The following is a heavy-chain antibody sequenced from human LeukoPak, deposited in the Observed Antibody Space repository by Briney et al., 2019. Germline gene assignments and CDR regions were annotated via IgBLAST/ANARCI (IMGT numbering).Heavy chain of an antibody. CDR1: GFTFSDYY. CDR3: ARGTVTMTGYFDY. CDR2: ISSSGSTI. D-gene: IGHD4-17*01. V-gene: IGHV3-11*04. J-gene: IGHJ4*02. Sequence: GGSLRLSCAASGFTFSDYYMSWIRQAPGKGLEWVSYISSSGSTIYYADSVKGRFTISRDNSKNTLYLQMNSLRAEDTAVYYCARGTVTMTGYFDYWGQGTLVTVSS.